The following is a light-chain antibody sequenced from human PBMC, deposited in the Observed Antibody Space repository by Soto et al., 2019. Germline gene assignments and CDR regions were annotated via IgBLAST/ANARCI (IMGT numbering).Light chain of an antibody. J-gene: IGKJ1*01. CDR2: GAS. CDR3: QQYDSSPRT. CDR1: QSVGSN. V-gene: IGKV3-15*01. Sequence: EIVMTQSPATLSVSPGERATLSCRASQSVGSNLAWYQQKPGQAPRLLIYGASTRANGIPARFSGTGSGTDFTLTITRLEPEDFAVYFCQQYDSSPRTFGQGTKVDIK.